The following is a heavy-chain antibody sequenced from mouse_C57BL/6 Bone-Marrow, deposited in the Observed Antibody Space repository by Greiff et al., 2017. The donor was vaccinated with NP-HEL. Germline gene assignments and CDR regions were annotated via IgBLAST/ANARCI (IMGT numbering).Heavy chain of an antibody. CDR3: ARYYYGSSSFDY. Sequence: QVQLKQPGAELVKPGASVKLSCKASGYTFTSYLMHWVKQRPGRGLEWIGRIDPNSGGNKYNEKFKSKATLTVDKPSSKAYMQLNSLTSEDSAVYYCARYYYGSSSFDYWGQGTTLTVSS. J-gene: IGHJ2*01. D-gene: IGHD1-1*01. V-gene: IGHV1-72*01. CDR2: IDPNSGGN. CDR1: GYTFTSYL.